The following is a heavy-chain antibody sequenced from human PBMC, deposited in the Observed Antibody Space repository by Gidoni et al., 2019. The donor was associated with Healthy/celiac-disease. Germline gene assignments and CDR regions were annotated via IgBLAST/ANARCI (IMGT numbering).Heavy chain of an antibody. Sequence: EVQLLESGGGLVQPGGSLRLSCAASGFTFSSYARSWVRQAPGKGLEWVSAISVSGGSTYYADSVKGRFTISRDNSKNTLYLQMNSLRAEDTAVYYCAKDRAILEEDTNGLDFDYWGQGTLVTVSS. CDR2: ISVSGGST. CDR1: GFTFSSYA. CDR3: AKDRAILEEDTNGLDFDY. J-gene: IGHJ4*02. V-gene: IGHV3-23*01. D-gene: IGHD2-21*01.